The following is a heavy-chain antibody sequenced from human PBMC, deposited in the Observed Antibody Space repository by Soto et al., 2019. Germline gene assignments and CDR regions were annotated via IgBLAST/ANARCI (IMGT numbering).Heavy chain of an antibody. CDR1: GGTFSSYA. J-gene: IGHJ4*02. D-gene: IGHD2-2*01. Sequence: ASVKVSCKASGGTFSSYAISWVLQAPGEGLEWMGGIIPIFGTANYAQKFQGRVTITADESTSTAYMELSSLRSEDTAVYYCARGTVVPAAIDVNYFDYWGQGTLVTVSS. V-gene: IGHV1-69*13. CDR2: IIPIFGTA. CDR3: ARGTVVPAAIDVNYFDY.